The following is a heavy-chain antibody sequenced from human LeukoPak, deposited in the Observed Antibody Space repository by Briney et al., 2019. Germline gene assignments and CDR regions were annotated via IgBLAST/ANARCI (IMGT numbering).Heavy chain of an antibody. CDR3: ARVPINYDFWSGFENWFDP. CDR2: IYHSGST. J-gene: IGHJ5*02. CDR1: GYSISSGYY. D-gene: IGHD3-3*01. V-gene: IGHV4-38-2*01. Sequence: SETLSLTCAVSGYSISSGYYWGWIRRPPGKGLEWIGSIYHSGSTYYNPSLKSRVTISVDTSKNQFSLKLSSVTAADTAVYYCARVPINYDFWSGFENWFDPWGQGTLVTVSS.